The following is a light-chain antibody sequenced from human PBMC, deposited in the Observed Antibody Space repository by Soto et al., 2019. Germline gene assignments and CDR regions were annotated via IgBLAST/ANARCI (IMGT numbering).Light chain of an antibody. CDR3: FSFRTNSTHV. J-gene: IGLJ1*01. V-gene: IGLV2-14*01. CDR2: EVN. Sequence: QSALTQPASLSGSPGQSITISCTGTSSDIGAYDYVSWLQQHPGKAPKLMISEVNNRPSGVSNRFSGYKSGNTAYLTISGLQVEDEAESFCFSFRTNSTHVFGTATKLT. CDR1: SSDIGAYDY.